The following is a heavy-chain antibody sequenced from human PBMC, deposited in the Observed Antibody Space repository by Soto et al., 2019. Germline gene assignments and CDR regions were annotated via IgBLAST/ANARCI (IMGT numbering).Heavy chain of an antibody. D-gene: IGHD4-4*01. Sequence: SETLSLTCTVSGGSISSGDYYWSWIRQPPGKGLEWIGYIYYSGSTYYSPSLKSRVTMSVDTSKNQFSLKLSSVTAADTAVYYCARDWSTVTYYYYGMAVWGQGTTVTSP. CDR2: IYYSGST. CDR3: ARDWSTVTYYYYGMAV. J-gene: IGHJ6*02. CDR1: GGSISSGDYY. V-gene: IGHV4-30-4*08.